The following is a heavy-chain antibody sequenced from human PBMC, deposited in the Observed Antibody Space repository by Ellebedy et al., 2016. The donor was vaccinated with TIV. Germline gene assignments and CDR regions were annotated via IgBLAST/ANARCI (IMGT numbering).Heavy chain of an antibody. CDR2: ISGSGGST. V-gene: IGHV3-23*01. D-gene: IGHD2-2*01. J-gene: IGHJ6*02. Sequence: GESLKISCAASGFTFGNYAMSWVRQAPGRGLEWVSSISGSGGSTNYADSVKGRFTISRDNSRSTLYLQMNTLTAGDTAIYYCAKDTKKDCRSVTCYDWFGYYYFYGLDVWGQGTTVTVSS. CDR1: GFTFGNYA. CDR3: AKDTKKDCRSVTCYDWFGYYYFYGLDV.